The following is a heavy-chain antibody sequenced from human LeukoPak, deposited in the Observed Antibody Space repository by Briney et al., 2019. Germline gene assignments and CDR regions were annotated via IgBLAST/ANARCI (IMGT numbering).Heavy chain of an antibody. Sequence: PGGSLRLSSTASGFTFGDYAMNWLRQAPGKGLEWLSYITGSSDIIHYADSVKGRFTISRDNAKNSLYLQMNSLRAEDTALYYCAKVPRTNHDNFFDYWGRGTLVTVSS. CDR3: AKVPRTNHDNFFDY. CDR2: ITGSSDII. CDR1: GFTFGDYA. D-gene: IGHD2-8*01. J-gene: IGHJ4*02. V-gene: IGHV3-48*01.